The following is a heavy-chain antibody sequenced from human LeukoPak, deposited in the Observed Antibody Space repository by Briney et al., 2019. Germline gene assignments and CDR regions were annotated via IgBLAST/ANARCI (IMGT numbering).Heavy chain of an antibody. J-gene: IGHJ4*02. CDR2: ISSSGSTI. CDR1: GFTFSSYE. CDR3: ARVGSDLGN. D-gene: IGHD3-16*01. Sequence: TGGSLRLSCAASGFTFSSYEMNWVRQAPGKGLEWVSYISSSGSTIYYADSVKGRFTISRDNSKSTLYLQMNSLRAEDTAIYYCARVGSDLGNWGQGTLVTVSS. V-gene: IGHV3-48*03.